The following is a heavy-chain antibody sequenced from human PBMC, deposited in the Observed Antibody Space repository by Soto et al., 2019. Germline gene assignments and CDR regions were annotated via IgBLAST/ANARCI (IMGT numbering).Heavy chain of an antibody. Sequence: EVQLSESGGGLAQPGGSLRLSCAASGFTFNMYAMSWVXQAPGKGLEWVSGIGGSGANTYYADFVKGRFTISRDNSXXTLXLXXXXXXXXXXXXXXXXXXXXGYFWAGAYWGQGTLVTVSS. CDR1: GFTFNMYA. V-gene: IGHV3-23*01. D-gene: IGHD2-21*01. CDR3: XXXXXGYFWAGAY. J-gene: IGHJ4*02. CDR2: IGGSGANT.